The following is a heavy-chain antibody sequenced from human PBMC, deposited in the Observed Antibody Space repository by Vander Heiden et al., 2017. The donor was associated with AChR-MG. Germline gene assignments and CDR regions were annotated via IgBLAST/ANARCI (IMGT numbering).Heavy chain of an antibody. D-gene: IGHD3-16*01. CDR2: INAGNGNT. CDR1: GYSFHHYA. J-gene: IGHJ5*02. CDR3: ARDSREYQMLTKTSNWFDP. V-gene: IGHV1-3*01. Sequence: QVQLVQSGTEVKKPGASVKVSCKASGYSFHHYAIHWVRQGPGQRLEWMGWINAGNGNTKYSQNFQGRVTITRDTSANTAYMELSSLRSEDTAVYYCARDSREYQMLTKTSNWFDPWGQGTLVTVSS.